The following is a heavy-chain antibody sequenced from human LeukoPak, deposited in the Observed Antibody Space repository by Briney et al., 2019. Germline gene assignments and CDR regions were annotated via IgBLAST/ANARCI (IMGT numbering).Heavy chain of an antibody. D-gene: IGHD3-10*01. J-gene: IGHJ6*04. CDR1: GYTFTSYY. CDR3: ARGPLYYYGSGRGYGMDV. Sequence: ASVKVSCKASGYTFTSYYMHWVRQAPGQGLEWMRIINPSGGSTSYAQKFQGRVTMTRDTSTSAVYMELRSLRSEDTAVYYCARGPLYYYGSGRGYGMDVWGKGTTVTVSS. V-gene: IGHV1-46*01. CDR2: INPSGGST.